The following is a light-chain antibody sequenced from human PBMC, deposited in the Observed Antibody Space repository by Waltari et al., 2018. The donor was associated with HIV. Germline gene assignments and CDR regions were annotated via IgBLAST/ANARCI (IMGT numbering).Light chain of an antibody. J-gene: IGLJ2*01. CDR2: DNK. V-gene: IGLV1-51*01. Sequence: QSVLTQPPSVSAAPGQKVTISCSGSSSNIGNNYVSWYQQLPGTAPKLRIVDNKKRPAGMPDRFSGSKSGTSATLGITGLQTGDEADYYCGTWDSSLSAVVFGGGTKLTVL. CDR1: SSNIGNNY. CDR3: GTWDSSLSAVV.